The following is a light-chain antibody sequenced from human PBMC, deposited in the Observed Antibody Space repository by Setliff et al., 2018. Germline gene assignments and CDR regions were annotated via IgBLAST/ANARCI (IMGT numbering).Light chain of an antibody. CDR2: DVT. CDR1: SSDVGLYNS. CDR3: SSYTGSTPYVI. V-gene: IGLV2-14*01. Sequence: QSALTQPASVSGSPGQSITISCTGSSSDVGLYNSVSWYQKFPGKAPRLMIYDVTKRPSGVSIRFSGSKSGNTASLTTSGLQAEDEADYFCSSYTGSTPYVIFGGGTKVTVL. J-gene: IGLJ2*01.